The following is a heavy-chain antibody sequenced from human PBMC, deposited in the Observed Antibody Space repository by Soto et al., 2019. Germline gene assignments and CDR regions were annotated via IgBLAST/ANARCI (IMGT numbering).Heavy chain of an antibody. D-gene: IGHD3-3*01. J-gene: IGHJ4*02. CDR2: INSDGSST. CDR3: ARDPLYDSWSGSRGVPFDY. Sequence: TGGSLRLSCAASGFTFSSYWMHWVRQAPGKGLVWVSRINSDGSSTSYADSVKGRFTISRDNAKNTLYLQMNSLRAEDTAVYYCARDPLYDSWSGSRGVPFDYWGQGTLVTVSS. CDR1: GFTFSSYW. V-gene: IGHV3-74*01.